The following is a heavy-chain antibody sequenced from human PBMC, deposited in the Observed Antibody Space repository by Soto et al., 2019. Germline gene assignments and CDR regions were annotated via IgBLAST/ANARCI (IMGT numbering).Heavy chain of an antibody. CDR3: AKDIYGFWSGYRYMDV. V-gene: IGHV3-9*01. CDR1: GFIFDDYA. Sequence: ELQLVESGGGLVQPGRSLRLSCAASGFIFDDYAMHWVRQAPGKGLEWVSGISWNSGSIGYADSVKGRFTISRDNAKNSLYLQMNRLRAEDTALYYCAKDIYGFWSGYRYMDVWGKGTTVTVSS. D-gene: IGHD3-3*01. CDR2: ISWNSGSI. J-gene: IGHJ6*03.